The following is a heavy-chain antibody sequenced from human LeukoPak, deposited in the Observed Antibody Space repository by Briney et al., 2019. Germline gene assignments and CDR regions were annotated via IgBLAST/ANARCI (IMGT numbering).Heavy chain of an antibody. CDR2: IYYSGST. D-gene: IGHD4-11*01. Sequence: SETLSLTCAVFGGSFSGYYWSWIRQPPGKGLEWIGYIYYSGSTNYNPSLKSRVTISVDTSKNQFSLKLSSVTAADTAVYYCARENYDYSNYVYYYYMDVWGKGTTVTVSS. J-gene: IGHJ6*03. CDR3: ARENYDYSNYVYYYYMDV. CDR1: GGSFSGYY. V-gene: IGHV4-59*01.